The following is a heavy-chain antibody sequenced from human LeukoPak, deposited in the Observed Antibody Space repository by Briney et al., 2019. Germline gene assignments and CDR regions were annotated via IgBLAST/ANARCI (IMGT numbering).Heavy chain of an antibody. CDR1: GLTFSSYA. CDR2: ISYDGSNK. Sequence: GGSLRLSCAASGLTFSSYAMHWVRQAPGKGLEWVAAISYDGSNKYYADSVKGRFTISRDNSKNTLYLQMNSLRAEDTAIYYCARRGISGWQHWGEYWGQGTLVTVSS. V-gene: IGHV3-30-3*01. J-gene: IGHJ4*02. D-gene: IGHD5-24*01. CDR3: ARRGISGWQHWGEY.